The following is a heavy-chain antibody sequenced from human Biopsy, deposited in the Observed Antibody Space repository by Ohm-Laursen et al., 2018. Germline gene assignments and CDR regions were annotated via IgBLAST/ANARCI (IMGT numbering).Heavy chain of an antibody. D-gene: IGHD1-20*01. CDR2: LYTRGDT. CDR1: SGLNSNYY. V-gene: IGHV4-4*07. Sequence: SVSLSFTCSGSSGLNSNYYWSRVRQSDGKGLEWIGRLYTRGDTNYNPSLKSRVSVSEDTSRRQFSLRLTSVTAADTAVYYCATGPKRLTGSSYFESWGRGILVTVSS. J-gene: IGHJ4*02. CDR3: ATGPKRLTGSSYFES.